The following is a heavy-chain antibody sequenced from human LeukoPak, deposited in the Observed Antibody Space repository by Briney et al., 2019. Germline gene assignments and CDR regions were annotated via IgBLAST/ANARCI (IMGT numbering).Heavy chain of an antibody. J-gene: IGHJ6*03. D-gene: IGHD6-19*01. CDR1: GFTFSSYE. V-gene: IGHV3-48*03. CDR3: ARDGGSGQYYYYYYMDV. Sequence: PGGSLRLSCAASGFTFSSYEMNWVRQAPGKGLEWVSYISSSGSTIYYADSVKGRFTISRDNAKNSLYLQMNSLRAEDTAVYYCARDGGSGQYYYYYYMDVWGKGTTVTISS. CDR2: ISSSGSTI.